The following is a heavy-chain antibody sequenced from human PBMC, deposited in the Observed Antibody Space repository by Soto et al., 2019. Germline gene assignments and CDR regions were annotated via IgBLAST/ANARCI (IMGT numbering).Heavy chain of an antibody. Sequence: EVQLVESGGGLVQPGRSLRLSCAASGFTFDDYAMHWVRQAPGKGLEWVSGISWNSGSIGYADSVKGRFTISRDNAKNSLYLQMNSVRAEDTALYYCAKGVQERYFDWLLFFDYWGQGTLVTVSS. V-gene: IGHV3-9*01. D-gene: IGHD3-9*01. CDR3: AKGVQERYFDWLLFFDY. CDR1: GFTFDDYA. J-gene: IGHJ4*02. CDR2: ISWNSGSI.